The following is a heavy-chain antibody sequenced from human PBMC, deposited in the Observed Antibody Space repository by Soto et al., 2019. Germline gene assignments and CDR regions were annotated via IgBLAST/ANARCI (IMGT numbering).Heavy chain of an antibody. CDR2: FNPIFGTA. Sequence: QVQLVQSGAEVQKPGSSVKVSCKASVGTFSRYTINWVRRAPGQGLEWMGGFNPIFGTANYAQYFQGRVTSTANESASTSYMELRSLRCEDTAVYYCARDSGLAARPYGYYYGMDVWGQGTSVTVSS. CDR3: ARDSGLAARPYGYYYGMDV. CDR1: VGTFSRYT. V-gene: IGHV1-69*12. D-gene: IGHD6-6*01. J-gene: IGHJ6*02.